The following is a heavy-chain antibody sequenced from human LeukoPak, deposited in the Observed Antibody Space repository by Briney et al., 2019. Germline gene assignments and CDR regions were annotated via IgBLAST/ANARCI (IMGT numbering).Heavy chain of an antibody. V-gene: IGHV4-34*01. J-gene: IGHJ6*03. D-gene: IGHD2-2*01. CDR2: INHSGST. CDR1: GGSFSGYY. Sequence: PSETLSLTCAVYGGSFSGYYWSWIRQPPGKGLEWIGEINHSGSTNYNPSLKSRVTISVDTSKNQFSLKLSSVTAADTAVYYRARAGKQLLSGYKDVWGQGTPVHGSS. CDR3: ARAGKQLLSGYKDV.